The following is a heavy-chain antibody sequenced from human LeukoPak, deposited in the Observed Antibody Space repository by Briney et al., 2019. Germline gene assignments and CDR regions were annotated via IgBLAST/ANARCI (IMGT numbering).Heavy chain of an antibody. CDR1: GFTFSSYS. Sequence: GGSLRLSCAATGFTFSSYSKNWVRQAPGKGLEWVSSISSSSSYIYYADSVKGRFTISRDSAKNSLYLQMNSLRAEDTAVYYCARVVSSGWPYYYYYMDVWGKGTTVTVSS. V-gene: IGHV3-21*01. CDR2: ISSSSSYI. CDR3: ARVVSSGWPYYYYYMDV. D-gene: IGHD6-19*01. J-gene: IGHJ6*03.